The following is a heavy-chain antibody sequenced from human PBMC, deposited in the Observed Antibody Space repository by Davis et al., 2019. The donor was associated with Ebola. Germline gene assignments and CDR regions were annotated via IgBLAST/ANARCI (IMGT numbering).Heavy chain of an antibody. J-gene: IGHJ6*04. D-gene: IGHD5-12*01. CDR3: ARGWLRSGLDV. V-gene: IGHV6-1*01. Sequence: PSETLSLTCAIPGASVSGNNGAWNWIRQSPSRGLEWLGRTYYSSKWYNGYAESVTSRINISPDTAKNQFSLHLNSVTPEDTAVYYCARGWLRSGLDVWGKGAAVIVSS. CDR1: GASVSGNNGA. CDR2: TYYSSKWYN.